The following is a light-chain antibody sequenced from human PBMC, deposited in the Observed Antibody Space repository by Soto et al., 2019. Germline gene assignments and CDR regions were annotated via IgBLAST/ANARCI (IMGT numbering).Light chain of an antibody. J-gene: IGKJ1*01. Sequence: DIQMTQSPSSLSASVGDRVTITCRASQSIHNYLNWYQHKPGKAPKLLIYASSSLIGGVPSRFSGSGSGTAFTLTISSLQPEDFATYYCQQSYSTPNTFGQGTKVEIK. CDR1: QSIHNY. CDR2: ASS. CDR3: QQSYSTPNT. V-gene: IGKV1-39*01.